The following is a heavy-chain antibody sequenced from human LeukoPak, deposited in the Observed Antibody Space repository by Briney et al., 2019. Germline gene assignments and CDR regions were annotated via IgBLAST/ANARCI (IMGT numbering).Heavy chain of an antibody. CDR3: ARQTGYKYHFDN. J-gene: IGHJ4*02. V-gene: IGHV4-59*08. Sequence: SETLSLTCTVSGGSISSYYWSWIRQPPGKGLEWIGNIYSSGSTNYNPSLKSRVTISVDTSKNQFSLRLSSVTAADTAMYYCARQTGYKYHFDNWGPGTLVTVSS. D-gene: IGHD3-9*01. CDR1: GGSISSYY. CDR2: IYSSGST.